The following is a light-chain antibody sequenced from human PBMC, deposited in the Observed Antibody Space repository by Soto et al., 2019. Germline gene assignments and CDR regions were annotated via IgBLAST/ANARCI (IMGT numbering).Light chain of an antibody. CDR1: QSIDKW. CDR3: QQYNKFSWT. V-gene: IGKV1-5*03. CDR2: KAS. J-gene: IGKJ1*01. Sequence: DLQMTQSPSTLSASVGDRVTITCRASQSIDKWLAWYQQKPGKAPKILIYKASLLLSGVPSRFSGSGSGTEFTLTISSLQPDDVGSYFCQQYNKFSWTFGQGTKVEIK.